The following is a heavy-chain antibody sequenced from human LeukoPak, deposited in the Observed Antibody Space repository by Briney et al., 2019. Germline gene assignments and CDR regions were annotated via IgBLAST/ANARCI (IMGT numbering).Heavy chain of an antibody. Sequence: ASVKVSCKASGDTFSSYAISWVRQAPGQGLEWMGGIIPIFGTTNYAQKFQGRVTITADESTSTAYMELSSLRSEDTAVYYCARDKEYYDFWSGYYQYGMDVWGQGTTVTVSS. D-gene: IGHD3-3*01. V-gene: IGHV1-69*13. J-gene: IGHJ6*02. CDR3: ARDKEYYDFWSGYYQYGMDV. CDR1: GDTFSSYA. CDR2: IIPIFGTT.